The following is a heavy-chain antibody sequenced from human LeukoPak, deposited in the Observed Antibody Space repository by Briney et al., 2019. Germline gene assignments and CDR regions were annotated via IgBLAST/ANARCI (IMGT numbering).Heavy chain of an antibody. CDR3: AREITMVRGVIITSPWFDP. CDR2: INPNSGGA. Sequence: ASVKVSCKASGYTFTSYGISWVRQAPGQGLEWMGWINPNSGGANYAQKFQGRVTMTRDTSISTAYMELSRLRSDDTAVYYCAREITMVRGVIITSPWFDPWGQGTLVTVSS. J-gene: IGHJ5*02. D-gene: IGHD3-10*01. V-gene: IGHV1-2*02. CDR1: GYTFTSYG.